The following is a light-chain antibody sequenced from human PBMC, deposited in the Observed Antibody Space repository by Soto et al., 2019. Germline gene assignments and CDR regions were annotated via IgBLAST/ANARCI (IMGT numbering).Light chain of an antibody. V-gene: IGLV1-44*01. CDR1: SSNIGSKN. Sequence: QSVLTQPPSASGTPGQRVTISCTGSSSNIGSKNVNWYQQLPGTAPKLLIYSDNQRPSGVPGRFSGSKSGTSASLAISGLQSEDEAEYYCAAWDDSLNGPHVLFGGGTKLTVL. J-gene: IGLJ2*01. CDR3: AAWDDSLNGPHVL. CDR2: SDN.